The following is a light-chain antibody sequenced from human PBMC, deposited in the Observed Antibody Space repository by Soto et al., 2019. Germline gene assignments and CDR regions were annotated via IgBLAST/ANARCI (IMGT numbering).Light chain of an antibody. CDR1: QSLLYSDGNTY. CDR2: KVS. Sequence: DVVMTQSPLSLPVTLGQPASISCWSSQSLLYSDGNTYLTWFQQRPGQSPRRLIYKVSNRDSGVPDRFGGSGSGTDFTLTISRVEAEDVGVYFCMQGTHWPWTFGQGTKVDIK. CDR3: MQGTHWPWT. J-gene: IGKJ1*01. V-gene: IGKV2-30*01.